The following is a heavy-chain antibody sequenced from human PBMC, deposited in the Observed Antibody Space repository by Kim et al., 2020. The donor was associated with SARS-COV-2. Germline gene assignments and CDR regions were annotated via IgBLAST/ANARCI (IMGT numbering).Heavy chain of an antibody. CDR2: ISGSGGST. CDR3: AKDQSIVGATYYFDY. D-gene: IGHD1-26*01. J-gene: IGHJ4*02. Sequence: GSLRLSCAASGFTFSSYAMSWVRQAPGKGLEWVSAISGSGGSTYYADSVKGRFTISRDNSKNTLYLQMNSLRAEDTAVYYCAKDQSIVGATYYFDYWGQGTLVTVSS. CDR1: GFTFSSYA. V-gene: IGHV3-23*01.